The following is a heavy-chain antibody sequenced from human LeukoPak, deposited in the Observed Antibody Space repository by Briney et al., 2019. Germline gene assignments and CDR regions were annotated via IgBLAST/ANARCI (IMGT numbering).Heavy chain of an antibody. Sequence: ASVKVSCKASGYTFTGYYMHWVRQAPGQGLEWMGWINPKSGGTNYAQRFQDWVTMTRDTSISTAYMDLTRLRFDDTGVYYCARGGPYGDRYYFESWGQGTLVTVSS. CDR2: INPKSGGT. D-gene: IGHD4-17*01. V-gene: IGHV1-2*04. CDR1: GYTFTGYY. J-gene: IGHJ4*02. CDR3: ARGGPYGDRYYFES.